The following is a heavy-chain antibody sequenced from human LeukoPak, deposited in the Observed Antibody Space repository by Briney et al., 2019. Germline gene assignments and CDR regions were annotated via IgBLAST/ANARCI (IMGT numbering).Heavy chain of an antibody. Sequence: PSETLSLTCAVYGGSFSGYYWSWIRQPPGKGLEWIGYIYYSGSTYYNPSLKSRVTISVDTSKNQFSLKLSSVTAADTAVYYCARIAAAGPFNWFDPWGQGTLVTVSS. D-gene: IGHD6-13*01. V-gene: IGHV4-30-4*08. CDR3: ARIAAAGPFNWFDP. CDR1: GGSFSGYY. J-gene: IGHJ5*02. CDR2: IYYSGST.